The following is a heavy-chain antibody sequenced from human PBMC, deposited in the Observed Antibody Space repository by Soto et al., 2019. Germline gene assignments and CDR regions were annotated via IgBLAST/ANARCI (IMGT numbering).Heavy chain of an antibody. V-gene: IGHV3-48*01. J-gene: IGHJ4*02. CDR3: VRQMGY. D-gene: IGHD1-26*01. Sequence: GSLRLSCAASGFSFSSYSMNWVRQSPGKGLEWVSHISSSSTIYYADSVKGRFTISRDNAKNSLYLQMNSLRAEDTAVYYCVRQMGYWGQGTLVTVSS. CDR2: ISSSSTI. CDR1: GFSFSSYS.